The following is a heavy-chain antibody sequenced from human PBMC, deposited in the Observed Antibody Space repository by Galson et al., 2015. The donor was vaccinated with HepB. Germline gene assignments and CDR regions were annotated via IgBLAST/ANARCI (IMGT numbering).Heavy chain of an antibody. J-gene: IGHJ4*02. CDR3: ARGPYSLGYCSDGSCYTGHFDY. V-gene: IGHV3-21*01. CDR2: ITSSSSYI. Sequence: SLRLSCAASGFTFSNYSMNWVRQAPGEGLEWVSSITSSSSYIYYADSVKSRFTISRDNAKNSLYLQMNSLRAEDTAVYYCARGPYSLGYCSDGSCYTGHFDYWGQGILVTVSS. CDR1: GFTFSNYS. D-gene: IGHD2-15*01.